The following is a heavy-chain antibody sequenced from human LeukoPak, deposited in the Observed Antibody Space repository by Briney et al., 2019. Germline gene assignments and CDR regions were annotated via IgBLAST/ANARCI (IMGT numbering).Heavy chain of an antibody. D-gene: IGHD3-22*01. CDR3: ARGSYYYDSSGYCQFDAFDI. CDR1: GYTFTSYD. V-gene: IGHV1-8*01. J-gene: IGHJ3*02. CDR2: MNPNSGNT. Sequence: GASVKVSCKASGYTFTSYDINWVRQATGQGLEWMGWMNPNSGNTGYAQKFQGRVTMTRNTSISTAYMELSSLRSEDTAVYYCARGSYYYDSSGYCQFDAFDIWGQGTMVTVSS.